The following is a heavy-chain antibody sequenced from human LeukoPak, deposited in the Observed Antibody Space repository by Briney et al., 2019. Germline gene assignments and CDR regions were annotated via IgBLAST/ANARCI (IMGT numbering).Heavy chain of an antibody. CDR1: GFTFSSYG. CDR2: ISYDGSNK. D-gene: IGHD1-26*01. CDR3: AKVRSYHLHEDRLIDY. V-gene: IGHV3-30*18. Sequence: GGSLRLSCAASGFTFSSYGMHWVRQAPGKGLEWVAVISYDGSNKYYADSVKGRFTISRDNSKNTLYLQMNSLRAEDTAVYYCAKVRSYHLHEDRLIDYWGQGTLVTVSS. J-gene: IGHJ4*02.